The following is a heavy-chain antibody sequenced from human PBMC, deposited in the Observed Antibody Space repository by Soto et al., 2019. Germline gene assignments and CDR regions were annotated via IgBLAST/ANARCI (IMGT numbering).Heavy chain of an antibody. D-gene: IGHD2-8*02. V-gene: IGHV4-39*01. CDR2: IYYSGST. Sequence: SETLSLTCTVSGGSISSSSYYWGWIRQPPRKGLEWIGSIYYSGSTYYNPSLRSRVTISVDTSKNQFSLKLTSVTAADTAVYYCARGKITGLFDYWGQGTLVTVSS. CDR1: GGSISSSSYY. J-gene: IGHJ4*02. CDR3: ARGKITGLFDY.